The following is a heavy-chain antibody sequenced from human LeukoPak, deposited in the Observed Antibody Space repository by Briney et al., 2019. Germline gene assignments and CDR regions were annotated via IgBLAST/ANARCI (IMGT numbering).Heavy chain of an antibody. Sequence: SGRSLRLSCAASGFSIDDYAMSWVRQAPGKGLEWVASISDNSGSMGYADSVQGRFAISRDNAKNSLYLQMNSLRVEDTAFYYCVKDGGAPAAHAKSRALLWFMDLLYFFDSWGQGTLVTVSS. CDR2: ISDNSGSM. CDR1: GFSIDDYA. J-gene: IGHJ4*02. V-gene: IGHV3-9*01. D-gene: IGHD3-10*01. CDR3: VKDGGAPAAHAKSRALLWFMDLLYFFDS.